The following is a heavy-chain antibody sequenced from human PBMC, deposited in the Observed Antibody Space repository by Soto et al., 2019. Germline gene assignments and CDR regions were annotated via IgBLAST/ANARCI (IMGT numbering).Heavy chain of an antibody. D-gene: IGHD1-1*01. CDR2: IYPGDSDT. V-gene: IGHV5-51*01. J-gene: IGHJ3*02. Sequence: GESLKISCKGSGYSFTRYWIAWLRQMPGKGLEWMGIIYPGDSDTTYSPSFQGQVAISADKSISTAYLQWSSLKASDTAMYYCARRAQLSDGRAFDIWGQGTMVTVSS. CDR3: ARRAQLSDGRAFDI. CDR1: GYSFTRYW.